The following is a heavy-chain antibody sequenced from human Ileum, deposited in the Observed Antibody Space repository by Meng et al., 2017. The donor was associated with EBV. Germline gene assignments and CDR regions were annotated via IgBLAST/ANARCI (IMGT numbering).Heavy chain of an antibody. CDR2: INPYDGDT. CDR1: GYSFSRYV. D-gene: IGHD1/OR15-1a*01. Sequence: QVQVVQSGTEVKKPGASVKVSCKTSGYSFSRYVISWVRQAPGQGLEWVGWINPYDGDTNYAQKLQDRVTLTTDTSTSTAYMELRSLRSDDTAVYYSASKQYFFAYWGQGTLVTVSS. J-gene: IGHJ4*02. V-gene: IGHV1-18*01. CDR3: ASKQYFFAY.